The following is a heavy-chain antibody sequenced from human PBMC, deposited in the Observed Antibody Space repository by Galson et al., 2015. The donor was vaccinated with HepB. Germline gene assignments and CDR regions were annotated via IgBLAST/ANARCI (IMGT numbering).Heavy chain of an antibody. CDR2: ISSSGSTI. CDR1: GFTFSDYY. J-gene: IGHJ4*02. D-gene: IGHD3-22*01. CDR3: ARRPYDSSSYYYYFDY. Sequence: SLRLSCAASGFTFSDYYMSWIRQAPGKGLEWVSYISSSGSTIYYADSVKGRFTISRDNAKNSLYLQMNSLRAEDTAVYYCARRPYDSSSYYYYFDYWGQGTLVTVSS. V-gene: IGHV3-11*01.